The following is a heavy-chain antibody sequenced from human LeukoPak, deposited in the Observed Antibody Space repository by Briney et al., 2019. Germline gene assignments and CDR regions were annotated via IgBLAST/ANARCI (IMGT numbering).Heavy chain of an antibody. CDR1: GFTFSSYR. V-gene: IGHV3-48*02. D-gene: IGHD3-22*01. CDR2: ISSSSSTI. CDR3: ARGDSSGYGPDH. Sequence: PGGSLRLSCAASGFTFSSYRMNWVRQAPGKGLEWVSYISSSSSTIYYAGSVKGRFTISRDNAKNSLYLQMNSLRDEDTAVYYCARGDSSGYGPDHWGQGTLVTVSS. J-gene: IGHJ5*02.